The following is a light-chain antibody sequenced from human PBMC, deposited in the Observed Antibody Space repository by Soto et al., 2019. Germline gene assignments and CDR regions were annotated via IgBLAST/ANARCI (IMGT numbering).Light chain of an antibody. CDR1: QSVSSSY. Sequence: IVLTQSPGTLSLSPGERATLSCRASQSVSSSYLAWYQQKPGQAPRLLIYGAYNRATGIPDRFSGSGSGTDFTLTISRLEPEDFAVYYCQQYGSSPPTFGQGTKV. CDR2: GAY. V-gene: IGKV3-20*01. J-gene: IGKJ1*01. CDR3: QQYGSSPPT.